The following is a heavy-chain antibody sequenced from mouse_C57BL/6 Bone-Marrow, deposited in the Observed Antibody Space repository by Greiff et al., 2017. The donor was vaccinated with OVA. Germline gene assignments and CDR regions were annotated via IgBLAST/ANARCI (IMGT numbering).Heavy chain of an antibody. CDR1: GYSITSGYY. J-gene: IGHJ3*01. Sequence: EVQLQESGPGLVKPSQSLSLTCSVTGYSITSGYYWNWIRQFPGNKLEWMGYISYDGSNNYNPSLKNRISITRDTSKNQFFLKLNSVTTEDTATYYCARGFGYYVFAYWGQGTLVTVSA. CDR2: ISYDGSN. CDR3: ARGFGYYVFAY. V-gene: IGHV3-6*01. D-gene: IGHD2-3*01.